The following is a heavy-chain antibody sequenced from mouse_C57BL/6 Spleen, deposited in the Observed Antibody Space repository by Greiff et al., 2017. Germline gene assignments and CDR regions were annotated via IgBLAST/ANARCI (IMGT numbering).Heavy chain of an antibody. CDR2: IYPGDGDT. D-gene: IGHD2-4*01. J-gene: IGHJ2*01. V-gene: IGHV1-80*01. CDR1: GYAFSSYW. CDR3: ARRGIYYDYDAGDY. Sequence: VQLQQSGAELVKPGASVKISCKASGYAFSSYWMNWVKQRPGKGLEWIGQIYPGDGDTNYNGKFKGKATLTADKSSSTAYMQRSSLTSEDSAVYFCARRGIYYDYDAGDYWGQGTTLTVSS.